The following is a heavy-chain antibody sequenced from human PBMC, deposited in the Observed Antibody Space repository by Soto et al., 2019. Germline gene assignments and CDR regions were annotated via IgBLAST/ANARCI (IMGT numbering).Heavy chain of an antibody. V-gene: IGHV3-33*01. CDR1: GFTFSSYG. Sequence: QVQLVESGGGVVQPGRSLRLSCAASGFTFSSYGMHWVRQAPGKGLEWVAVIWYDGSNKYYADSVKGRFTISRDNSKNTLYLQMNSLRAEDTAVYYCARASVQLERRGGDGFDPWGQGTLVTVSS. CDR2: IWYDGSNK. J-gene: IGHJ5*02. CDR3: ARASVQLERRGGDGFDP. D-gene: IGHD1-1*01.